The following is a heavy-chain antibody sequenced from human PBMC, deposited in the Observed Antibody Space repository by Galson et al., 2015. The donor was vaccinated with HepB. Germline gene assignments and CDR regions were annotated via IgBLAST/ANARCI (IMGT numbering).Heavy chain of an antibody. D-gene: IGHD4-17*01. CDR1: GFTFSSYG. Sequence: SLRLSCAASGFTFSSYGMNWVRQAPGKGLEWVSSISSSSSYIYYADSVKGRFTISRDNTKNSLYLQMNSLRAEDTAVYYCARGLQTTVTNFGHDYWGQGTLVTVSS. CDR3: ARGLQTTVTNFGHDY. J-gene: IGHJ4*02. CDR2: ISSSSSYI. V-gene: IGHV3-21*01.